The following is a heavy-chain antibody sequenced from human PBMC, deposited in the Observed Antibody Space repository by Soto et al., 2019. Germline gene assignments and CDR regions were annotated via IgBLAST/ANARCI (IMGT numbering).Heavy chain of an antibody. CDR2: IIPIFGTA. J-gene: IGHJ5*02. Sequence: QVQLVQSGAEVKKPGSSVKVSCKASGGTFSSYAISWVRQAPGQGLEWMGGIIPIFGTANYAQKFQGRVTITADESTSTDYMELSSLRSEDTAVYDCARGRRWLPLEHWFDPWGQGTLVTVSS. D-gene: IGHD5-12*01. V-gene: IGHV1-69*01. CDR3: ARGRRWLPLEHWFDP. CDR1: GGTFSSYA.